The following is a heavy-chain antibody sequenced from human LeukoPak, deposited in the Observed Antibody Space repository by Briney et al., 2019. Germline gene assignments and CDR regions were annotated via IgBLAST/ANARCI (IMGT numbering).Heavy chain of an antibody. CDR3: ARSIGYRDS. V-gene: IGHV3-74*01. Sequence: GGSLRLSCAASGFTFTDSWMHWVRQTTGKGLDWVSHVSTDGSFTAYADSVKGRFTISRDNAKNTVYLQMSSLRAEDTAVYYCARSIGYRDSWGQGTLVTVSS. D-gene: IGHD5-18*01. CDR1: GFTFTDSW. CDR2: VSTDGSFT. J-gene: IGHJ4*02.